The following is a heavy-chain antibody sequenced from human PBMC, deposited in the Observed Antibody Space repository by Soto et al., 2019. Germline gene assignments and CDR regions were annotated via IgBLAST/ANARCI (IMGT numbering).Heavy chain of an antibody. Sequence: GEPLKISCKGPGFSFTSYWIAWVRQKPGKDLEWMGIIYPADSGTRYSPSFQGQVTISADKSTGIVYLHWSSLRSSDTATYYCARRGKHPNWLDPWGQGTLVTVSS. CDR1: GFSFTSYW. V-gene: IGHV5-51*01. CDR3: ARRGKHPNWLDP. CDR2: IYPADSGT. D-gene: IGHD3-16*01. J-gene: IGHJ5*02.